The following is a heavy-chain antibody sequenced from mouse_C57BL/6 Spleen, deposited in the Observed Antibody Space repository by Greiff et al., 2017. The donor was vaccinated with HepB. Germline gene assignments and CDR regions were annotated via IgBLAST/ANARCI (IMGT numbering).Heavy chain of an antibody. Sequence: EVQLQQSGPGMVKPSQSLSLTCTVTGYSITSGYDWHWIRHFPGNKLEWMGYISYSGSTNYNPSLKSRSSITHDTSKNHFFLKLNSVTTEDTATYYCARDLSYYYGSSYGYFDVWGTGTTVTVSS. D-gene: IGHD1-1*01. CDR2: ISYSGST. J-gene: IGHJ1*03. CDR3: ARDLSYYYGSSYGYFDV. CDR1: GYSITSGYD. V-gene: IGHV3-1*01.